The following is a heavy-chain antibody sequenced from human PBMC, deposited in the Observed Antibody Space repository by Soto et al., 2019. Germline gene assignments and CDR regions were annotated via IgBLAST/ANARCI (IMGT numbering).Heavy chain of an antibody. Sequence: ASVKVSCKASGFTFTSSAVQWVRQARGQRLEWIGWIVVGSGNTNYAQKFQERVTITRDMSTSTAYMELSSLRSEDTAVYYCAALPLWFGELLVSYYFDYWGQGTLVTVSS. CDR2: IVVGSGNT. J-gene: IGHJ4*02. CDR3: AALPLWFGELLVSYYFDY. V-gene: IGHV1-58*01. D-gene: IGHD3-10*01. CDR1: GFTFTSSA.